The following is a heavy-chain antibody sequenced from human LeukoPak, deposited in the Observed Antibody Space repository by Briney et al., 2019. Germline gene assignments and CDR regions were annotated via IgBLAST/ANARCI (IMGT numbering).Heavy chain of an antibody. CDR2: IYSGGST. D-gene: IGHD1-26*01. CDR3: ARAPTSYYYFDY. J-gene: IGHJ4*02. Sequence: SGGSLRLSCAASGFTVSSNYINWVRQAPGKGLEWVPVIYSGGSTNYADSVKGRFTISRDNSKNTVYLQMNSLRAEDTAVYYCARAPTSYYYFDYWGQGTLVTVSS. CDR1: GFTVSSNY. V-gene: IGHV3-53*01.